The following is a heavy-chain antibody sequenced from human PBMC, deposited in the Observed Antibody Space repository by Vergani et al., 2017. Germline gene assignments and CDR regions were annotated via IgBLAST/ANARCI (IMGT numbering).Heavy chain of an antibody. Sequence: QVQLVQSGAEVKKPGSSVKVSCKASGGTFSSYAISWVRQAPGQGLEWMGGIIPIFGTANYAQKFQGRVTITADESTSTAYMELSSLRSEDTAVYYCASAGSEIVGATNDSFDPWGQGTLVTVSS. J-gene: IGHJ5*02. CDR2: IIPIFGTA. V-gene: IGHV1-69*01. D-gene: IGHD1-26*01. CDR3: ASAGSEIVGATNDSFDP. CDR1: GGTFSSYA.